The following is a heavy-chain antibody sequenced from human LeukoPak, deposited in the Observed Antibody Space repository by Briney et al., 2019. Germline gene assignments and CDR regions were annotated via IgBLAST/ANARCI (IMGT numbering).Heavy chain of an antibody. CDR1: GYTSTSYG. D-gene: IGHD5-18*01. CDR3: AKTFMGFTAMEDDN. Sequence: ASVKVSCKASGYTSTSYGISWVRQAPGQGLEWMGWISAYNGNTNYAQKLQGRVTMTTDTSTSTAYMELRSLRSDDTAVYYCAKTFMGFTAMEDDNWGQGTLVTVSS. J-gene: IGHJ4*02. CDR2: ISAYNGNT. V-gene: IGHV1-18*01.